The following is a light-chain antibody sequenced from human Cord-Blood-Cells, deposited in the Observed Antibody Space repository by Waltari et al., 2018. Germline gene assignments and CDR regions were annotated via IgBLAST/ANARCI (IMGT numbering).Light chain of an antibody. CDR3: QKYNRAPWT. CDR2: AAS. Sequence: DIQMTQSPSSLSASVGYRVTITCRASQGIINYLAWSQQKPGKVPKLLIYAASTLQSGVPSRVRGSGSGTDFTLTISSLQPEDVATYYCQKYNRAPWTFGQGTTVEIK. V-gene: IGKV1-27*01. J-gene: IGKJ1*01. CDR1: QGIINY.